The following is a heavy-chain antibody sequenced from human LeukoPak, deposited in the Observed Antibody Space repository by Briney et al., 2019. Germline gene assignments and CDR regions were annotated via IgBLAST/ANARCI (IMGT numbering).Heavy chain of an antibody. CDR3: AKQLGYCSDGSCYFPY. CDR2: ISNNGGYT. D-gene: IGHD2-15*01. Sequence: GGSLRLSCAASGFTFNIYAMSWVRQAPGKGLEWVSAISNNGGYTYYADSVQGRFTISRDNSKSTLCLQMNSLRAEDTAVYYCAKQLGYCSDGSCYFPYWGQGTLATVSS. CDR1: GFTFNIYA. J-gene: IGHJ4*02. V-gene: IGHV3-23*01.